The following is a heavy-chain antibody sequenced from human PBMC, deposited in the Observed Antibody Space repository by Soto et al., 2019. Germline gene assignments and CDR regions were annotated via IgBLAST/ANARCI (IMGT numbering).Heavy chain of an antibody. CDR1: GFTFDRYT. CDR3: GTDNWGPTIPTGWGAYDI. CDR2: IYGSGSAA. J-gene: IGHJ3*02. V-gene: IGHV3-23*01. D-gene: IGHD4-4*01. Sequence: EVQLLESGGGLVQPGGSLRLSCVASGFTFDRYTMTWVRQAPGRGLEWVSHIYGSGSAAYYRDSVRGRFTIFRDNSGNTHNLQMNSLRVEDTAVYFCGTDNWGPTIPTGWGAYDIWGQGTTVTVSS.